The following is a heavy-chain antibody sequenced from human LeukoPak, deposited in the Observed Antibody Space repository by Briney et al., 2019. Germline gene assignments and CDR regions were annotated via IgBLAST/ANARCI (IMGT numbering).Heavy chain of an antibody. CDR1: GFTFSDYY. V-gene: IGHV3-11*03. D-gene: IGHD6-19*01. CDR3: ASISPGIAVDY. CDR2: ISSSSSYT. Sequence: GGSLRLSCAASGFTFSDYYMSWIRQAPGKGLEWVSYISSSSSYTNYADSVKGRFTISRDNAKNSLYLQMNSLRAEDTAVYYCASISPGIAVDYWGQGTLVTVSS. J-gene: IGHJ4*02.